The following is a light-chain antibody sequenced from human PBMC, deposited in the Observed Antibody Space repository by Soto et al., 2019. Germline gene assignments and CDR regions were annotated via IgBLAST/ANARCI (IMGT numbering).Light chain of an antibody. Sequence: EIVLTQSQATLSLSPGERATLSCRANQSVSSYLAWYQQKPGQGPRLLIYYVSNRATGIPPRFSGSGSGTDSTLTISSLEPEDFALNYCQHRSHWPPTYGQGTTLAIK. J-gene: IGKJ2*01. CDR2: YVS. CDR3: QHRSHWPPT. CDR1: QSVSSY. V-gene: IGKV3-11*01.